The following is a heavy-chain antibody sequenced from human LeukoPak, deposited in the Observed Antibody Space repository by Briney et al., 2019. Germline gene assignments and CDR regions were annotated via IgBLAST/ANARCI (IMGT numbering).Heavy chain of an antibody. CDR2: ISWNSGSI. CDR1: GFTFDDYA. V-gene: IGHV3-9*01. Sequence: GETLRLSCAASGFTFDDYAMHWVRQAPGKGLEWVSGISWNSGSIGYADSVKGRFTISRDNAKNSLYLQMNSLRAEDTALYYCAKVAYYDILTGYYDYWGQGTLVTVSS. D-gene: IGHD3-9*01. CDR3: AKVAYYDILTGYYDY. J-gene: IGHJ4*02.